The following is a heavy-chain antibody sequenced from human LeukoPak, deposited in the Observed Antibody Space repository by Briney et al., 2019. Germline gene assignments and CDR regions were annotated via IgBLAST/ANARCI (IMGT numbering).Heavy chain of an antibody. CDR3: ARGLRQGSAWSWGPKEKSYQYMDV. Sequence: SETLSLTCTVSGVSISTYHWTWIRQPPGKGLEWIGETNPRGSTNHNPSIESRVTVSADTSRNQLSLSLTSVTAADSAVYFCARGLRQGSAWSWGPKEKSYQYMDVWGTGTTVIVSS. V-gene: IGHV4-34*01. CDR2: TNPRGST. D-gene: IGHD6-19*01. CDR1: GVSISTYH. J-gene: IGHJ6*04.